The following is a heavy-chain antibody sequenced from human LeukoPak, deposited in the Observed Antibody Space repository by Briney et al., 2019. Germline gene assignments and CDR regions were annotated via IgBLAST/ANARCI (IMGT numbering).Heavy chain of an antibody. CDR2: IYYSGST. D-gene: IGHD2-2*02. CDR3: ARGGIVVVPAAISWFDP. Sequence: PSETLSLTCTVSGGSISSGDYYWSWIRQTPGKGLEWIGYIYYSGSTYYNPSLKSRVTISVDTSKNQFSLKLSSVTAADTAVYYCARGGIVVVPAAISWFDPWGQGTLVTVSS. V-gene: IGHV4-30-4*01. J-gene: IGHJ5*02. CDR1: GGSISSGDYY.